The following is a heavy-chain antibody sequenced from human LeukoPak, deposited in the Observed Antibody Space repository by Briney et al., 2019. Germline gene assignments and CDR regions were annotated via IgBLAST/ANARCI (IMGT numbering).Heavy chain of an antibody. V-gene: IGHV1-46*01. CDR3: ATFTGGGYSYLNEFDI. J-gene: IGHJ3*02. D-gene: IGHD5-18*01. CDR2: INPSGGRT. Sequence: ASVKVSCKASGYTFTNYYMHWVRQAPGQGLEWMAIINPSGGRTSYAQKFQGRVTMTRDTSTSTIYMEQSSLRSEDTAVYYCATFTGGGYSYLNEFDIWGQGTMVTVSS. CDR1: GYTFTNYY.